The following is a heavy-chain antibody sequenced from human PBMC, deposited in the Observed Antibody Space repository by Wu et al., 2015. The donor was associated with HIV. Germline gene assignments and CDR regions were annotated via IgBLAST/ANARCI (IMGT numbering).Heavy chain of an antibody. V-gene: IGHV4-61*03. D-gene: IGHD3-10*01. CDR3: ARVVARVPGTGSGEYNAFDI. CDR2: FYYSGIT. J-gene: IGHJ3*02. Sequence: WTWMRQPLGKGLEWIGHFYYSGITNYNPSLKSRVTISVDMSKNHFSLNLYSVTSEDTAVYYCARVVARVPGTGSGEYNAFDIWGQGTVVTVSS.